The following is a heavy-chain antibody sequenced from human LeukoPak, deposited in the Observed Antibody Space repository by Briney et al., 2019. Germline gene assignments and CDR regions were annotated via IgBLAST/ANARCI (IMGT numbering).Heavy chain of an antibody. CDR1: GGSLSSYY. CDR3: ARALGYCTSTSCLNYNYYGMDV. J-gene: IGHJ6*02. V-gene: IGHV4-59*01. CDR2: IYYSGST. Sequence: SETLSLTCTVSGGSLSSYYWSWLRQPPGKGLEWIGYIYYSGSTNYNPSLKSRVTISVDTSKNQFSLKLSSVTAADTAMYYCARALGYCTSTSCLNYNYYGMDVWGQGTTVTVSS. D-gene: IGHD2-2*01.